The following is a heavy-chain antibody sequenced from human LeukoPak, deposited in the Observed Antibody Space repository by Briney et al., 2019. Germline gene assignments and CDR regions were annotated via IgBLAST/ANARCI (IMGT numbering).Heavy chain of an antibody. V-gene: IGHV3-23*01. D-gene: IGHD3-22*01. J-gene: IGHJ4*02. CDR3: AKDRLTFFYYDTSGYQGDFDN. CDR2: ISDSGSFT. Sequence: GGSLRLSCAASGFSFKSYAISWVRQAPGKGLEWASVISDSGSFTFYADSVRGRFTISRDNSKSTVFLHMNNLRAEDTAVYYCAKDRLTFFYYDTSGYQGDFDNWGQGTLVTVSS. CDR1: GFSFKSYA.